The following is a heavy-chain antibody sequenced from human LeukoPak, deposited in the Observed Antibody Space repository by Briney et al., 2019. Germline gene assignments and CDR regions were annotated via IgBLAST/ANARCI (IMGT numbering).Heavy chain of an antibody. CDR1: GFTFSSYG. CDR2: ISYDGSNK. V-gene: IGHV3-30*18. Sequence: GGSLRLSCTASGFTFSSYGMHWVRQAPGKGLEWVAVISYDGSNKYYADSVKGRFTISRDNSKNTLYLQMNSLRAEDTAVYYCAKDLSYYGSGRGAIDYWGQGALVTVSS. J-gene: IGHJ4*02. D-gene: IGHD3-10*01. CDR3: AKDLSYYGSGRGAIDY.